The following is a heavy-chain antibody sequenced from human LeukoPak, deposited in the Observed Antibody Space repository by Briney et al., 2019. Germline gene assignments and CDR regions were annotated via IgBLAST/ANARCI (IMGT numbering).Heavy chain of an antibody. V-gene: IGHV1-8*01. J-gene: IGHJ6*02. CDR1: GYTFTSYD. Sequence: ASVKVSCKASGYTFTSYDMNWVRQATGQGLEWMGWMNPNSGNTGYAQKFQGRVTMTRNTSISTAYMELSSLRSEDTAVYYCARVIKTSRYYDFWSGYYTDYYYYGMDVWGQGTTVTVSS. CDR2: MNPNSGNT. CDR3: ARVIKTSRYYDFWSGYYTDYYYYGMDV. D-gene: IGHD3-3*01.